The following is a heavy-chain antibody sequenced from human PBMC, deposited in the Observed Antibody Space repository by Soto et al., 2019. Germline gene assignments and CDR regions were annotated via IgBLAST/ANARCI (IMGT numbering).Heavy chain of an antibody. CDR3: ANQMIVVVNESLDY. Sequence: QVQLVQSGAEVKKPGASVKVSCKASGYTFTSYAMLWVRQAPGQRLEWMGWINAGNGNTKYSQKFQGRVTITRDTSASTAYMELSSLRSEDTAVYYCANQMIVVVNESLDYWGQGTLVTVSS. CDR1: GYTFTSYA. J-gene: IGHJ4*02. V-gene: IGHV1-3*01. D-gene: IGHD3-22*01. CDR2: INAGNGNT.